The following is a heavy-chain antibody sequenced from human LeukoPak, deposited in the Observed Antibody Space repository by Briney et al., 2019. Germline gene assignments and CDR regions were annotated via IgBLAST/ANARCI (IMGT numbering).Heavy chain of an antibody. V-gene: IGHV4-59*01. CDR1: GGSISSYY. D-gene: IGHD3-10*01. CDR3: ARMVRGVIDAFEI. J-gene: IGHJ3*02. CDR2: IYYSGTT. Sequence: SETLSLTCTVSGGSISSYYWSCPRHPPGKALECIAHIYYSGTTKYNAPRKSRVTMSVDTSKTQFSLKLSSVAAAEPAVYYCARMVRGVIDAFEIWGQGTMVTVSS.